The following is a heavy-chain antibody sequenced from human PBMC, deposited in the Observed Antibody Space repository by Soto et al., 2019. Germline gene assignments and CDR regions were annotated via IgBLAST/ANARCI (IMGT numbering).Heavy chain of an antibody. CDR1: GYSISSGYH. J-gene: IGHJ5*02. D-gene: IGHD2-15*01. V-gene: IGHV4-38-2*02. CDR3: ARQDRVVAEGRWFDP. CDR2: VHYSGNT. Sequence: SETLSLTCTVSGYSISSGYHWAWIRQPPGKGLEWLGSVHYSGNTYYNPSLKSRLTISVDKPKNQFSLNLSSVTAADTAVYYCARQDRVVAEGRWFDPWGQGTLVTVSS.